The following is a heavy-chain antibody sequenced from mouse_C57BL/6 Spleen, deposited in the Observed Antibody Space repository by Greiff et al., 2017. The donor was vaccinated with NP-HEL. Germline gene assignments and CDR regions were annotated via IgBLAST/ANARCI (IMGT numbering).Heavy chain of an antibody. V-gene: IGHV1-64*01. Sequence: QVQLQQPGAELVKPGASVKLSCKASGYTFTSYWMHWVKQRPGQGLEWIGLIHPNSGSTNYNEKFKSKATLTVDKSSSTAYMQLSSLTSEDSAVYYCARDGYTGYYAMDYWGQGTSVTVSS. CDR1: GYTFTSYW. CDR3: ARDGYTGYYAMDY. J-gene: IGHJ4*01. D-gene: IGHD2-3*01. CDR2: IHPNSGST.